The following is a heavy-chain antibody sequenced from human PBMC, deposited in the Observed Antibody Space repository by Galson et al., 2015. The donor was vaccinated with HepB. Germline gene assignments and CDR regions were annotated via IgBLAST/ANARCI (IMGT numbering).Heavy chain of an antibody. Sequence: SVKVSCKASGYTFTSYAMHWVRQAPGQRLEWMGWINAGNGNTKYSQKFQGRVTITRDTSASTAYMEVSSLRSEDTAVYYCARDGIYGSGRPFDYWGQGTLVTVSS. CDR3: ARDGIYGSGRPFDY. CDR2: INAGNGNT. J-gene: IGHJ4*02. CDR1: GYTFTSYA. V-gene: IGHV1-3*01. D-gene: IGHD3-10*01.